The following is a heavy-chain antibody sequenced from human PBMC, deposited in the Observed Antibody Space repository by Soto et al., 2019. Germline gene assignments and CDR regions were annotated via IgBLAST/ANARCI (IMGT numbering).Heavy chain of an antibody. CDR1: GGSSSSYY. J-gene: IGHJ3*02. D-gene: IGHD3-3*01. Sequence: LSLTCTVAGGSSSSYYWSWIRQPPGKGLEWIGYIYYSGSTNYNPSLKSRVTISVDTSKNQFSLKLSSVTAADTAVYYCARLFGREYDAFDIWGQGTMVTVSS. CDR2: IYYSGST. V-gene: IGHV4-59*08. CDR3: ARLFGREYDAFDI.